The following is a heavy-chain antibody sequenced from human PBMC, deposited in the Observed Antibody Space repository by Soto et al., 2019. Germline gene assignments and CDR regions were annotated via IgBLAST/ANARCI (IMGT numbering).Heavy chain of an antibody. D-gene: IGHD1-26*01. CDR1: GYTFTTYH. J-gene: IGHJ4*02. CDR3: ARIGDDIVGDLFDY. CDR2: INLSGST. V-gene: IGHV1-46*01. Sequence: ASVKVSCKASGYTFTTYHMHWVRHAPGQGLEWMGGINLSGSTSYAQSFQGRVTMPRDTSTSTVYMELSSLRSEDTAIYYCARIGDDIVGDLFDYWGQGTLVTVS.